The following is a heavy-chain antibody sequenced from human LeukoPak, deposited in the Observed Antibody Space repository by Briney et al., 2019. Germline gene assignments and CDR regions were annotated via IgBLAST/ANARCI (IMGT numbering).Heavy chain of an antibody. Sequence: PSETLSLTCTVSGGSISSSSYYWGWIRQPPGKGLEWIGSIYYSGSTYYNPSLKSRVTISVDTSKNQFSLKPSSVTAADTAVYYCARHPNYEGAYYFDYWGQGTLVTVSS. D-gene: IGHD3-22*01. CDR1: GGSISSSSYY. J-gene: IGHJ4*02. CDR2: IYYSGST. V-gene: IGHV4-39*01. CDR3: ARHPNYEGAYYFDY.